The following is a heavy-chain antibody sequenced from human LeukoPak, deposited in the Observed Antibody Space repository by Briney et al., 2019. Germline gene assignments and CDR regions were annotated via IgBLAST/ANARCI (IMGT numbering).Heavy chain of an antibody. Sequence: SETLSLACTVSGGSISSSSYYWGWIRQPPGKGLEWIGSIYYSGSTYYNPSLKSRVTISVDTSKNQFSLKLSSVTAADTAVYYCARSMVRGVTPFDYWGQGTLVTVSS. CDR1: GGSISSSSYY. J-gene: IGHJ4*02. D-gene: IGHD3-10*01. V-gene: IGHV4-39*01. CDR2: IYYSGST. CDR3: ARSMVRGVTPFDY.